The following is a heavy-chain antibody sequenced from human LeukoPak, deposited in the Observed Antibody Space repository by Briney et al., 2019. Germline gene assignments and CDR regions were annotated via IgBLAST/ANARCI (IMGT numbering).Heavy chain of an antibody. J-gene: IGHJ3*02. Sequence: SETLSLTCTVSGGSISSYYWSWIRQPPGKGLEWIGYIYYSGSTNYNPSLKSRVIISVDTSKNQFSLKLSSVTAADTAVYYCARDLSPDNDAFDIWGQGTMVTVSS. CDR2: IYYSGST. V-gene: IGHV4-59*01. CDR1: GGSISSYY. CDR3: ARDLSPDNDAFDI.